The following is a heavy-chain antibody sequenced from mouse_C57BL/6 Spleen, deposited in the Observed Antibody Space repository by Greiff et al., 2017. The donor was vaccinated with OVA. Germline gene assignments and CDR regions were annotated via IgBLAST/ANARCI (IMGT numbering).Heavy chain of an antibody. CDR1: GYTFTSYT. D-gene: IGHD1-1*01. Sequence: VQLQQSGAELARPGASVKMSCKASGYTFTSYTMHWVKQRPGQGLEWIGYINPSSGYTKYNQKFKDKATLTADKSSSTAYMQLSSLTSEDSAVYYGARSGVTTVVADLYFEVWGTGTTVTVAS. V-gene: IGHV1-4*01. J-gene: IGHJ1*03. CDR3: ARSGVTTVVADLYFEV. CDR2: INPSSGYT.